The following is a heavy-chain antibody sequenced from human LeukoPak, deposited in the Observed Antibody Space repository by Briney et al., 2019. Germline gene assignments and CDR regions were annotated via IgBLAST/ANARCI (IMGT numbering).Heavy chain of an antibody. CDR2: ISNSGNTI. J-gene: IGHJ4*02. CDR3: AKDHANTLVVTN. CDR1: GFTFSDSY. V-gene: IGHV3-11*01. D-gene: IGHD2-21*01. Sequence: GGSLRLSCAASGFTFSDSYMTWIRQAPGKGLEWVSYISNSGNTIYYADSVTGRFTVSRDNPKNTVDLQMNNLRVDDTAIYYCAKDHANTLVVTNWGQGILVSVSS.